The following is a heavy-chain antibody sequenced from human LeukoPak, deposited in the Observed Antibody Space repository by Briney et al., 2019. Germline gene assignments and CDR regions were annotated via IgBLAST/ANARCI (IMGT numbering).Heavy chain of an antibody. D-gene: IGHD3-22*01. CDR3: ARGSTYYDSSGQVPFDY. CDR2: ISGSSSTI. Sequence: PGGSLRLSCAASGLTFSSYSMNWVRQAPGKGLEWGSYISGSSSTIYYADSVKGRFTISRDNGKNTLHLQMNSLRAEDTAVYYCARGSTYYDSSGQVPFDYWGQGTLVTVSS. J-gene: IGHJ4*02. V-gene: IGHV3-48*01. CDR1: GLTFSSYS.